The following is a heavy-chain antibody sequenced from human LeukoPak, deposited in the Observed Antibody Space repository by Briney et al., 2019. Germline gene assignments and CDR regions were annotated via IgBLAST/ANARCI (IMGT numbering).Heavy chain of an antibody. CDR1: GGSISSHY. CDR2: IYYSGGT. Sequence: SETLSLTCTVSGGSISSHYWSWIRQPPGRGLEWIGYIYYSGGTNYNPSLKSRVTISVDTSKNQFSLKLSSVTAADTAVYYCARCWGRTYYYMDVWGKGTTVTVSS. D-gene: IGHD7-27*01. CDR3: ARCWGRTYYYMDV. J-gene: IGHJ6*03. V-gene: IGHV4-59*11.